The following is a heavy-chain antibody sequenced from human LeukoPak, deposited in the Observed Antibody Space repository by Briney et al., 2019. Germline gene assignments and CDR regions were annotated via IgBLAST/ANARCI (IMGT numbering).Heavy chain of an antibody. CDR2: VYYSGST. CDR3: GTLLYGSGSYPTRDDAFDI. Sequence: PSETLSLTCTVSDVSISSYYWSWIRQPPGKGLEWIGHVYYSGSTNYNPSLKSRVTIPLDTSKNQFSLKMSSVTAADTAVYYCGTLLYGSGSYPTRDDAFDIWGQGTMVTVSS. J-gene: IGHJ3*02. V-gene: IGHV4-59*01. D-gene: IGHD3-10*01. CDR1: DVSISSYY.